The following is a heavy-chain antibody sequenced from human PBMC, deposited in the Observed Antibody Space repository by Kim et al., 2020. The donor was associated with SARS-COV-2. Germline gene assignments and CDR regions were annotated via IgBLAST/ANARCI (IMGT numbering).Heavy chain of an antibody. CDR2: IYYSGST. V-gene: IGHV4-39*01. CDR3: ARKNSCSGGSCYPLYFDY. CDR1: GGSISSSSYY. Sequence: SETLSLTCTVSGGSISSSSYYWGWIRQPPGKGLEWIGSIYYSGSTYYNPSLKSRVTISVDTSKNQFSLKLSSVTAADTAVYYCARKNSCSGGSCYPLYFDYWGQGTLVTVSS. D-gene: IGHD2-15*01. J-gene: IGHJ4*02.